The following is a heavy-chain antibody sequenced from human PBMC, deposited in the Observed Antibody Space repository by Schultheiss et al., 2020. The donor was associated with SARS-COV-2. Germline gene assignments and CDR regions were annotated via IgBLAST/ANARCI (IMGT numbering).Heavy chain of an antibody. CDR3: AREEDYDSSGSYDY. D-gene: IGHD3-22*01. J-gene: IGHJ4*02. Sequence: LKISCAASGFTFSSYSMNWVRQAPGKGLEWVSSISSSSSYIYYADSVKGRFTISRDNAKNSLYLQMNSLRAEDTAVYYCAREEDYDSSGSYDYWGQGTLVTVSS. CDR2: ISSSSSYI. V-gene: IGHV3-21*01. CDR1: GFTFSSYS.